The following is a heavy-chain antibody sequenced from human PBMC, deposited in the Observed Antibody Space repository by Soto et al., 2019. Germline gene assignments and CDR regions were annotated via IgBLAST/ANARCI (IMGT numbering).Heavy chain of an antibody. CDR1: GFTFSTYG. CDR2: IWYDGNKK. CDR3: ARDLGMDYYYYGMDV. V-gene: IGHV3-33*01. Sequence: GGSLRLSCAASGFTFSTYGMHWVRQAPGKGLEWVAVIWYDGNKKYYIDSVKGRFTISRDNSKNTLYLQMNSLRAEDTAVYYCARDLGMDYYYYGMDVWGQGTTVTVSS. D-gene: IGHD7-27*01. J-gene: IGHJ6*02.